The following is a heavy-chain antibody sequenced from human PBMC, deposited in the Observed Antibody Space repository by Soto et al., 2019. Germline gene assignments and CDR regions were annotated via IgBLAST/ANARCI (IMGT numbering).Heavy chain of an antibody. V-gene: IGHV1-18*01. J-gene: IGHJ6*02. Sequence: QVQLVQSGAEVKKPGASVQVSCKASGYTFTSSGISWVRQAPGQGLEWMGWISAYNGNTNYAQKLQGRVTRTTDTSTSTAYMELRSLRSDDTAVYYCARSRGLAARPPYSYGMDVWGQGTTVTVSS. CDR2: ISAYNGNT. D-gene: IGHD6-6*01. CDR3: ARSRGLAARPPYSYGMDV. CDR1: GYTFTSSG.